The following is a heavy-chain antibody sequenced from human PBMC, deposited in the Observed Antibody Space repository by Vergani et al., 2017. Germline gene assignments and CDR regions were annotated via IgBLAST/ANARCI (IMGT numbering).Heavy chain of an antibody. J-gene: IGHJ4*01. CDR3: XTGFPGGSWSTY. CDR2: VRNKEDGGTP. Sequence: EVQLVESGGGLEQPGRSLRLSCRASGFTFTDYGISWVRQAPGKGLEWVGCVRNKEDGGTPEHAASVKGSFTISRDDSKAIAYLHMNSLKTEDTAVYYCXTGFPGGSWSTYWGQGTLVTVPS. D-gene: IGHD3-16*01. CDR1: GFTFTDYG. V-gene: IGHV3-49*04.